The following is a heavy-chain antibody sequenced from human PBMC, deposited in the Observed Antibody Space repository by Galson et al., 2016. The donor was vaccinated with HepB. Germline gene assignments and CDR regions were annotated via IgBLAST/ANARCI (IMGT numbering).Heavy chain of an antibody. J-gene: IGHJ4*02. D-gene: IGHD3-22*01. V-gene: IGHV4-61*01. CDR2: LYYSGST. CDR1: GGSVSSTSYY. CDR3: ARVPFGGSGYRLTPC. Sequence: SETLSLTCTVSGGSVSSTSYYWTWIRQPPGKGLEWIGYLYYSGSTDYNPSLKSRVTISVDTSKNQFSLNLNSVTAADTAVYFCARVPFGGSGYRLTPCWGQGTLVTVSS.